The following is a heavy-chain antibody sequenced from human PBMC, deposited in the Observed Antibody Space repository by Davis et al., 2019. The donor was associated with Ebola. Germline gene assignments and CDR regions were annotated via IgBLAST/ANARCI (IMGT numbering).Heavy chain of an antibody. CDR2: ISGSGGST. CDR3: TTHYS. CDR1: GFTFSSYA. D-gene: IGHD4-11*01. Sequence: GESLKISCAASGFTFSSYAISWVRQAPGKGLEWVSAISGSGGSTYYADSVKGRFTISRDNSKNTLYLQLNSLKTEDTAVYYCTTHYSWGQGTRVTVSS. J-gene: IGHJ4*02. V-gene: IGHV3-23*01.